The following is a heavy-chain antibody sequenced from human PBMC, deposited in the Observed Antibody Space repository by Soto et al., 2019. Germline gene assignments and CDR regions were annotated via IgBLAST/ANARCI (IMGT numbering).Heavy chain of an antibody. Sequence: QVQLVESGGGVVQPGRSLRLSCAASGFTFSSYGMHWVRQAPGKGLEWVAVIWYDGSNKYYADSVKGRFTISRDNSKNALYLQMNSLRAEDTAVYYCARDQIEVAGLENWFDPWGQGTLVTVSS. CDR3: ARDQIEVAGLENWFDP. D-gene: IGHD6-19*01. CDR2: IWYDGSNK. CDR1: GFTFSSYG. J-gene: IGHJ5*02. V-gene: IGHV3-33*01.